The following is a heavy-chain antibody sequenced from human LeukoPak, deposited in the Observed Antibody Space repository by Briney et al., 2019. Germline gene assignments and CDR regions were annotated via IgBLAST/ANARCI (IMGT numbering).Heavy chain of an antibody. CDR2: IKQDGTEK. V-gene: IGHV3-7*04. Sequence: GGSLRLSCAASGFTFSRYWMHWVRQAPGEGLEWVANIKQDGTEKYYMDSVKGRFSISRDNAKNSLYLQMNALRAEDTAVYYCARDVRPDYWGQGTLVTVST. CDR3: ARDVRPDY. J-gene: IGHJ4*02. CDR1: GFTFSRYW. D-gene: IGHD6-6*01.